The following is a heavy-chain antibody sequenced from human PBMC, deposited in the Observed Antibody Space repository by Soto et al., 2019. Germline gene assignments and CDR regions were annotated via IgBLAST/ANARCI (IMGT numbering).Heavy chain of an antibody. D-gene: IGHD2-15*01. CDR2: ISGSGGST. V-gene: IGHV3-23*01. Sequence: EVQLLESGGGLVQPGGSLRLSCAASGFIFSSYAMSWVRQAPGKGLEWVSAISGSGGSTYYADSVKGRFTISRDNSKNTLYLQMNSLRAEDTAVYYCAKDRCSGGSCSLDGWGQGTLVTVSS. CDR3: AKDRCSGGSCSLDG. CDR1: GFIFSSYA. J-gene: IGHJ4*02.